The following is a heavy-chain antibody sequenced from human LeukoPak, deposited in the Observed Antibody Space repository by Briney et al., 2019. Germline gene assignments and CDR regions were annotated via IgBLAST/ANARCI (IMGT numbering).Heavy chain of an antibody. J-gene: IGHJ4*02. CDR2: INAGNGNT. D-gene: IGHD2-2*02. CDR3: ARVHCSSTSCYMHFDY. V-gene: IGHV1-3*01. Sequence: ASVKVSCKASGYTFTSYAMHWVRQAPGQRLEWMGWINAGNGNTKYSQKFQGRVTITRDTSASTAYMKLSSLRSEDTAVYYCARVHCSSTSCYMHFDYWGQGTLVTVSS. CDR1: GYTFTSYA.